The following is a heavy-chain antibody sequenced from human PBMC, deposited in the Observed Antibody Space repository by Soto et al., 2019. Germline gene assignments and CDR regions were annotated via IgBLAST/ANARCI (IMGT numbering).Heavy chain of an antibody. Sequence: SLRLSCAASGLSVSSKYINWVRQAPGKGLEWLSTIYSGGTTYYADSVRGRFTISRDNSRNTLFLQMNNLGADDTAVYYCVREVGPWGQGTLVTVSS. CDR1: GLSVSSKY. CDR2: IYSGGTT. J-gene: IGHJ5*02. CDR3: VREVGP. V-gene: IGHV3-53*01.